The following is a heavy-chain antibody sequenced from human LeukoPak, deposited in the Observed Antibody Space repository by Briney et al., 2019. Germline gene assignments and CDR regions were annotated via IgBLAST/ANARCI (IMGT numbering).Heavy chain of an antibody. CDR2: IRSKANSYAT. D-gene: IGHD3-22*01. CDR1: GFTFSGSA. J-gene: IGHJ4*02. CDR3: TTYYDSSGYGPFVD. V-gene: IGHV3-73*01. Sequence: PGGSLKLSCAASGFTFSGSAMHGVRQASGKGLGWVGRIRSKANSYATAYAASVKGRFTISRDDSKNTAYLQMNSLKTEDTAVYYCTTYYDSSGYGPFVDWGQGTLVTVSS.